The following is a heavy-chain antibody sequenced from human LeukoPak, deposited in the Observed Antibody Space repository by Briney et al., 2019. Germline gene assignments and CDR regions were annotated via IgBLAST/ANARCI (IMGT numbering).Heavy chain of an antibody. CDR1: GFTFSNYA. CDR3: VKRPYCGGDCYYFDY. Sequence: PGGSLRLSCSASGFTFSNYAMHWVRQAPGKGLEYVSAISSNGGSTYYAGSVKGRFTISRDNSKNTLYLQMSSLRAEDTAVYYCVKRPYCGGDCYYFDYWGQGTLVTVSS. D-gene: IGHD2-21*02. V-gene: IGHV3-64D*06. J-gene: IGHJ4*02. CDR2: ISSNGGST.